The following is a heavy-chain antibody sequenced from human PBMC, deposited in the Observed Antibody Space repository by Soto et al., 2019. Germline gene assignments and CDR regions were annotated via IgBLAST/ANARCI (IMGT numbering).Heavy chain of an antibody. CDR2: ISGSGGIT. CDR1: GFSFSTYA. V-gene: IGHV3-23*01. Sequence: GGSLRLSCAASGFSFSTYAMHWVRQAPGKGLEWVSVISGSGGITYYADSVKGRFTISRDNSKNTLYLQMNSLRAEDTAVYYCAKDPTHVDIVARTDYYYYGMDVWGQGTTVTVSS. D-gene: IGHD5-12*01. J-gene: IGHJ6*02. CDR3: AKDPTHVDIVARTDYYYYGMDV.